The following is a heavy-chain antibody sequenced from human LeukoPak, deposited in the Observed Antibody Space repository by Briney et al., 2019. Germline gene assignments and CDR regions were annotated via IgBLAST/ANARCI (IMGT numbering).Heavy chain of an antibody. J-gene: IGHJ4*02. D-gene: IGHD3-10*01. CDR1: GYTFTSYG. V-gene: IGHV1-18*01. Sequence: ASVKVSCKASGYTFTSYGISWVRQAPGQGLEWMGWISAYNGNTNYAQKLQGRVTMTTDTSTSTAYMELRTLRSDDTAVYYCATVDAYYYAGDYWGQGTLVTVSS. CDR2: ISAYNGNT. CDR3: ATVDAYYYAGDY.